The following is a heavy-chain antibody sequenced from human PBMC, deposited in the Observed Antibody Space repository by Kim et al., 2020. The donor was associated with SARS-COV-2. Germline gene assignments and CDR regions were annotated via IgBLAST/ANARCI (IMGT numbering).Heavy chain of an antibody. CDR1: GGTFSSYA. CDR2: IIPIFGTA. V-gene: IGHV1-69*13. J-gene: IGHJ3*02. Sequence: SVKVSCKASGGTFSSYAISWVRQAPGQGLEWMGGIIPIFGTANYAQKFQGRVTITADESTSTAYMELSSLRSEDTAVYYCAGGLYYDSSGYYEDAFDIWGQGTMVTVSS. CDR3: AGGLYYDSSGYYEDAFDI. D-gene: IGHD3-22*01.